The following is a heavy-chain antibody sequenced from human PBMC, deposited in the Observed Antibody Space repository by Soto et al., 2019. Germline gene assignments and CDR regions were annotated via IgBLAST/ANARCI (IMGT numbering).Heavy chain of an antibody. V-gene: IGHV1-69*13. CDR1: GGTFSSYA. J-gene: IGHJ4*02. D-gene: IGHD3-22*01. Sequence: SVKVSCKASGGTFSSYAISWVRQAPGQGLEWMGGIIPIFGTANYAQKFQGRVTITADESTSTAYMELSSLRSEDTAVYYCARAWGYYDSSGYYRYYFDYWGQGTLVTVSS. CDR3: ARAWGYYDSSGYYRYYFDY. CDR2: IIPIFGTA.